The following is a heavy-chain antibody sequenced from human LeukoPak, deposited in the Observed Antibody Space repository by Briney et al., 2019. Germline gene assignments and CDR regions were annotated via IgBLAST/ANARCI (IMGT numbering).Heavy chain of an antibody. Sequence: ALVMVSCKASGGTVSSYAISWVRQAPGQGLEWMGGIISIFGTANYAQKFQGRVTITADESTSTAYMELSSLRSEDTAVYYCASSKPEGDYADYLGQGTLVTVSS. D-gene: IGHD4-17*01. CDR3: ASSKPEGDYADY. CDR2: IISIFGTA. V-gene: IGHV1-69*13. J-gene: IGHJ4*02. CDR1: GGTVSSYA.